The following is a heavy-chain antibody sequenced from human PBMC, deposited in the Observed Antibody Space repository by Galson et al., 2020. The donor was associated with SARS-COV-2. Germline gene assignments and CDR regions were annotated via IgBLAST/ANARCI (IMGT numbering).Heavy chain of an antibody. CDR1: GFTFSSYA. D-gene: IGHD3-10*01. Sequence: LSLTCAASGFTFSSYAMHWVRQAPGKGLEWVAVISYDGSNKYYADSVKGRFTISRDNSKNTLYLQMNSLRAEDTAVYYCARDSGGQSDYWGQGTLVTVSS. V-gene: IGHV3-30-3*01. CDR2: ISYDGSNK. CDR3: ARDSGGQSDY. J-gene: IGHJ4*02.